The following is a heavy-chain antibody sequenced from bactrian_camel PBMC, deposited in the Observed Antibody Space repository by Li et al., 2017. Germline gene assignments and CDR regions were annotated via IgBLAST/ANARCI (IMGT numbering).Heavy chain of an antibody. V-gene: IGHV3S1*01. J-gene: IGHJ6*01. D-gene: IGHD1*01. Sequence: HVQLVESGGGSVQAGGSLKLSCAASGDTTSEYCLGWFRQAPGKEREVVAVLYSGGGRPYYADSAKGRFTISKDIAKNTLYLQMSSLKPEDTAMYYCTAAIFYERWRLRAPDFGYWGQGTQVTV. CDR2: LYSGGGRP. CDR1: GDTTSEYC. CDR3: TAAIFYERWRLRAPDFGY.